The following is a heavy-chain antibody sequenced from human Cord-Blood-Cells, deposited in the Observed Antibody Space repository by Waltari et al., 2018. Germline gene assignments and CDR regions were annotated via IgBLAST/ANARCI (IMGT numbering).Heavy chain of an antibody. CDR1: GGSFSGYY. CDR3: ARVRRGSYYYGMDV. D-gene: IGHD1-26*01. Sequence: QVQLQQWGAGLLKPSETLSLTCAVYGGSFSGYYWSWIRQPPGKGLEWIGEINHSGSTNYNPSLKSRVTISVDTSKNQFSLKLSSVTAADTAVYYCARVRRGSYYYGMDVWGQGTTVTVSS. V-gene: IGHV4-34*01. CDR2: INHSGST. J-gene: IGHJ6*02.